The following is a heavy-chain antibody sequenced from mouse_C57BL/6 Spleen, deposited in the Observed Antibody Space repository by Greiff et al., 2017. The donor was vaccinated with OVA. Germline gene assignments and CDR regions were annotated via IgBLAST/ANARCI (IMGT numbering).Heavy chain of an antibody. J-gene: IGHJ2*01. D-gene: IGHD3-2*02. Sequence: VQLQQSGAELARPGASVKLSCKASGYTFTSYGISWVKQRPGQGLEWIGEIYPRSGNTYYNEKFKGKATLTADKSSSTAYMELRSLTSEDSAVYFCARGGSSGHNDYFDYWGQGTTLTVSS. CDR3: ARGGSSGHNDYFDY. V-gene: IGHV1-81*01. CDR2: IYPRSGNT. CDR1: GYTFTSYG.